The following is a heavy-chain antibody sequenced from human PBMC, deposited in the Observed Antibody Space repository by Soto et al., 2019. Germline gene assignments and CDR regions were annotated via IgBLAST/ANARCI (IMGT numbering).Heavy chain of an antibody. CDR3: ARATVTTTGGAFDI. V-gene: IGHV4-59*01. CDR1: GGSISSYY. Sequence: SETLSLTCTVSGGSISSYYWSWIRQPPGKGLEWIGYIYYSGSTNYNPSLKSRVTISVDTSKNQFSLKLSSVTAADTAVYYCARATVTTTGGAFDIWGQGTMVTVSS. J-gene: IGHJ3*02. D-gene: IGHD4-17*01. CDR2: IYYSGST.